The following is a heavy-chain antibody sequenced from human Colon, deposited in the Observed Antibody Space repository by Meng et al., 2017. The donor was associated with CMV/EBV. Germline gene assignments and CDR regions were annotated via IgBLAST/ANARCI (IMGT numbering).Heavy chain of an antibody. CDR2: ISSSSSYI. J-gene: IGHJ6*02. CDR3: ASLLIAATGYYYGMDV. Sequence: ETLSLTCAASGFTFSSYSMNWVRQAPGKGLEWVSSISSSSSYIYYADSVKGRFTISRDNAKNSLYLQMNSLRAEDTAVYYCASLLIAATGYYYGMDVWGQGTTVTVSS. CDR1: GFTFSSYS. D-gene: IGHD6-25*01. V-gene: IGHV3-21*01.